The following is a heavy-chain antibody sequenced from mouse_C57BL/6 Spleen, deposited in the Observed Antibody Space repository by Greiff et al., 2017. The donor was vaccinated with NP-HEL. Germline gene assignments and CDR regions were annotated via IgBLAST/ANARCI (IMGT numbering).Heavy chain of an antibody. D-gene: IGHD2-1*01. CDR1: GYTFTSYW. CDR2: IDPSDSYT. V-gene: IGHV1-50*01. CDR3: ARPGIYYGNYVGYFDV. Sequence: VQLQQPGAELVKPGASVKLSCKASGYTFTSYWMQWVKQRPGQGLEWIGEIDPSDSYTNYNQKFKGKATLTVDTSSSTAYMQLSSLTSEDSAVYYCARPGIYYGNYVGYFDVWGTGTTVTVSS. J-gene: IGHJ1*03.